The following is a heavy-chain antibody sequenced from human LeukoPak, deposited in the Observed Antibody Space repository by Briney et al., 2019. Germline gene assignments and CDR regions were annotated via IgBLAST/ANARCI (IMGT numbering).Heavy chain of an antibody. J-gene: IGHJ4*02. CDR3: ARDGGNQWRGFDY. D-gene: IGHD6-19*01. V-gene: IGHV4-34*01. CDR2: INHSGST. Sequence: SETLSLTCAVCGGSFSGYYWSWIRQPPGKGLEWIGEINHSGSTNYNPSLKSRVTISVDTSKNQFSLQLNFVTPEDTAVYYCARDGGNQWRGFDYWGQGTLVTVSS. CDR1: GGSFSGYY.